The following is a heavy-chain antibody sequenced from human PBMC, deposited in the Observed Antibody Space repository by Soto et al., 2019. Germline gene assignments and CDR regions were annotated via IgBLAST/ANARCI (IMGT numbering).Heavy chain of an antibody. CDR2: INPNFFST. J-gene: IGHJ4*02. CDR3: ARELAAADY. CDR1: GYIFINYY. V-gene: IGHV1-46*01. D-gene: IGHD6-13*01. Sequence: ASVKVSCKASGYIFINYYIHLVRQAPVHVLELIVIINPNFFSTNYSQKFRGRFTISMYTSTITFYIDLSSLRSDDTAVYYCARELAAADYWGQGTMVTVSS.